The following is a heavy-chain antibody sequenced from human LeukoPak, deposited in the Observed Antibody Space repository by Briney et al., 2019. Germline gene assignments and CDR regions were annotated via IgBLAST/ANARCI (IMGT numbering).Heavy chain of an antibody. V-gene: IGHV4-59*01. D-gene: IGHD2-15*01. CDR1: GGSISSYY. CDR2: IYYSGST. CDR3: ARVVKVGSSGAQDYFDY. Sequence: SETLSLTCTVSGGSISSYYWSWIRQPPGKGLEWIGHIYYSGSTNYNPSLKSRVTISVDTSKNQFSLKLSSVTAADTAVYYCARVVKVGSSGAQDYFDYWGRGTLVTVSS. J-gene: IGHJ4*02.